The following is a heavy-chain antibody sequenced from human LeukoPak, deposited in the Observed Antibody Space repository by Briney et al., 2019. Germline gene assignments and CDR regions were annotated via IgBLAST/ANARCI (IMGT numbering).Heavy chain of an antibody. Sequence: GGSLRPSCAAARFTFNTYSMNWVSHPQGKGRGWDSSIRVDGNYLYYVDSLRRRFPVSRDNTKNSLYLQMNSLRAEDTAVYYCVRVHCSGGGCYQRNDGLEIWGQGTMVTVSS. CDR3: VRVHCSGGGCYQRNDGLEI. CDR2: IRVDGNYL. V-gene: IGHV3-21*01. D-gene: IGHD2-15*01. CDR1: RFTFNTYS. J-gene: IGHJ3*02.